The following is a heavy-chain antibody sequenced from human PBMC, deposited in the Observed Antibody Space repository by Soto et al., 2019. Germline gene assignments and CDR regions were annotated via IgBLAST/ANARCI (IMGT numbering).Heavy chain of an antibody. D-gene: IGHD3-22*01. CDR1: GGSISSGGYY. V-gene: IGHV4-31*03. CDR2: IYYSGST. CDR3: ARGTPGYYYDSSGRLDY. J-gene: IGHJ4*02. Sequence: SETLSLTCTVSGGSISSGGYYWSWIRQHPGKGLEWIGYIYYSGSTYYNPSLKSRVTISVDTSKNQFSLKLSSVTAADTAVYYCARGTPGYYYDSSGRLDYWGQGTLVTVSS.